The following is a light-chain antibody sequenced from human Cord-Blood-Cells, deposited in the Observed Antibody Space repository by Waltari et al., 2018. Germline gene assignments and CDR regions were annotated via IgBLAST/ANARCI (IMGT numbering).Light chain of an antibody. CDR3: SSYTSSSTPWV. Sequence: QSAPTQPASVSGSPGQSLTISCTGTSSHVGGYNYVSGYQQHPGKAPKLMIYDVSKRPSGVPTRFSGSKSGTTASLTISGLQAEDDADYYCSSYTSSSTPWVFGGGTKLTVL. V-gene: IGLV2-14*03. CDR1: SSHVGGYNY. CDR2: DVS. J-gene: IGLJ3*02.